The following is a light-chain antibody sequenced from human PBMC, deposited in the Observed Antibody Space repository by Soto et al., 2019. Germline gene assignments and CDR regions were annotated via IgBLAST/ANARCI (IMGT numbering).Light chain of an antibody. J-gene: IGLJ3*02. CDR3: CSYAGSSTWV. CDR2: EVT. CDR1: RSDIGGSKY. Sequence: QSALTQPASLSGSPGQWITISCAGTRSDIGGSKYVSWYQQHPGRAPKLIIYEVTYRPSGVSARFSGSKSGNTASLTVSGLQAEDEADYYCCSYAGSSTWVFGGGTKLTVL. V-gene: IGLV2-14*01.